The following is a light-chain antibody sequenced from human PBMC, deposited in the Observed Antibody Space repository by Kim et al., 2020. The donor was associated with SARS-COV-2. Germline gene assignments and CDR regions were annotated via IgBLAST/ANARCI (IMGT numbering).Light chain of an antibody. Sequence: GKTVTSAGSRSSGGIASKYVQWDQQRPGSSPTTVIDEDNQRPSGVPGRFSGAIDSASNSASLTIAGLETEDGAGYFWQSYESSNAGFGGGTKLTVL. CDR3: QSYESSNAG. V-gene: IGLV6-57*01. CDR1: SGGIASKY. CDR2: EDN. J-gene: IGLJ3*02.